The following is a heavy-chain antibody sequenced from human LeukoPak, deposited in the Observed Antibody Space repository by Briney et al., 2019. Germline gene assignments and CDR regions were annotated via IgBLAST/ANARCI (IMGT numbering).Heavy chain of an antibody. CDR3: AKGSRTDYDTKGYYDYFDY. CDR2: ISDDGYTT. CDR1: GFTFSRSP. D-gene: IGHD3-22*01. Sequence: GGTLRLSCVASGFTFSRSPMTWVRQGPGKGLEWVSSISDDGYTTYYADSVKGRFTVSRDNSKSTLYLQMNSLRAEDTALYYCAKGSRTDYDTKGYYDYFDYWGQGTLVTVSS. J-gene: IGHJ4*02. V-gene: IGHV3-23*01.